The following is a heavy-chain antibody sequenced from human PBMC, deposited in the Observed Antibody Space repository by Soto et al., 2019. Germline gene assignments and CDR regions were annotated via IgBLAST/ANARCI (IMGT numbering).Heavy chain of an antibody. CDR1: GFTVSNNY. J-gene: IGHJ4*02. V-gene: IGHV3-66*01. D-gene: IGHD1-26*01. Sequence: EVQVVESGGGLVQPGGSLRLSCAASGFTVSNNYMTWVRQAPGKGLEWVSLIYSRGGTDYADSVKGSFTISRDNSKNMVYLQVNSLRVEDTAVYYCARGGSGSQTVGYWGQGARVTVSS. CDR2: IYSRGGT. CDR3: ARGGSGSQTVGY.